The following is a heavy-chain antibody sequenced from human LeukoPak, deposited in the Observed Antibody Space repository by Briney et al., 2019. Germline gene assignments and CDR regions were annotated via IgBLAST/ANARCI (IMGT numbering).Heavy chain of an antibody. CDR1: GFTFSSYG. V-gene: IGHV3-30*02. D-gene: IGHD3-10*01. CDR3: ARGPPGPAGYFQH. CDR2: IRYDGSNK. Sequence: GGSLRLSCAASGFTFSSYGMHWVRQAPGKGLEWVAFIRYDGSNKYYADSVKGRFTISRDNSKNTLYLQMNSLRVKDTAVYYCARGPPGPAGYFQHWGQGTLVTVSS. J-gene: IGHJ1*01.